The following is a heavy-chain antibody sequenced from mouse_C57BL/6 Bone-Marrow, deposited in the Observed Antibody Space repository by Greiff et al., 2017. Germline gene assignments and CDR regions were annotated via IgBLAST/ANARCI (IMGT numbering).Heavy chain of an antibody. CDR1: GYSITSDY. D-gene: IGHD1-1*01. CDR2: ISYSGST. Sequence: EVQLQESGPGLAKPSQTLSLTCSVTGYSITSDYWNWIRQFPGNKLEYMGYISYSGSTYYNPYLKSRNSITRDTSKNQYSLQLNSGTTEDTATYYCARYRYYGSNYFDYWGQGTTLTVSS. CDR3: ARYRYYGSNYFDY. V-gene: IGHV3-8*01. J-gene: IGHJ2*01.